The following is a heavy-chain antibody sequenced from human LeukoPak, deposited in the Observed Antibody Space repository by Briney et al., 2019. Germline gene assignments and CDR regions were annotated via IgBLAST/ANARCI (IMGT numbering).Heavy chain of an antibody. CDR3: AADISGTERRMRYYYYMDV. J-gene: IGHJ6*03. V-gene: IGHV1-58*02. D-gene: IGHD1-1*01. CDR1: GFTFTSSA. Sequence: TSVKVSCKASGFTFTSSAMQWVRQARGQRLEWIGLIVVGSGNTNYSQKFQERVTITRDMSTSTHYMELSSLRSEDTAVYYCAADISGTERRMRYYYYMDVWGKGTTVTVSS. CDR2: IVVGSGNT.